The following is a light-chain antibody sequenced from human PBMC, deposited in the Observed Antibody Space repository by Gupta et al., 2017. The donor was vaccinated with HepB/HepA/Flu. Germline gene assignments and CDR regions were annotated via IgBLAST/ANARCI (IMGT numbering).Light chain of an antibody. CDR1: SSDVGGYNY. Sequence: QSALTQPAPVSGSPGLSITISCTGNSSDVGGYNYVSWYQQHPGKAPKLMIYDVSNRPSGVSNRFSCSKSGNTASLTISGLQAEDEADYYCSSYTSSSTLVVFGGGTKLTVL. CDR2: DVS. J-gene: IGLJ2*01. CDR3: SSYTSSSTLVV. V-gene: IGLV2-14*03.